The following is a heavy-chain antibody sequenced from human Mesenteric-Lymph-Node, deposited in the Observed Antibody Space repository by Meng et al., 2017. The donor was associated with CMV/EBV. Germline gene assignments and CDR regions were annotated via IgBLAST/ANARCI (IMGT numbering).Heavy chain of an antibody. D-gene: IGHD2-2*01. Sequence: GESLKISCTASGFYFSSYAMNWVRQAPGKGLEWVANIRQDGTEQYYVDSVEGRFTISRDNAKNSLYLQMNSLRAEDTAVYYCAKRLYCGSTSCSKGMDVWGQGTTVTVSS. CDR2: IRQDGTEQ. CDR3: AKRLYCGSTSCSKGMDV. J-gene: IGHJ6*02. V-gene: IGHV3-7*03. CDR1: GFYFSSYA.